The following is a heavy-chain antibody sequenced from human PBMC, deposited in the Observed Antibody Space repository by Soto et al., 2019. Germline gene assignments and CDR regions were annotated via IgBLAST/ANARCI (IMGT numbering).Heavy chain of an antibody. Sequence: PGGSLRLSCAASGFTFTTYSLTWVRQAPGKGLEWVASIGSSSNYIYYADSVKGRFTISRDNAKNSLFLQMNSLRAEDTAVYYCATLTYCSSASCPNYYYVMDVWGQGTTVTVS. CDR1: GFTFTTYS. D-gene: IGHD2-2*01. CDR3: ATLTYCSSASCPNYYYVMDV. V-gene: IGHV3-21*06. J-gene: IGHJ6*02. CDR2: IGSSSNYI.